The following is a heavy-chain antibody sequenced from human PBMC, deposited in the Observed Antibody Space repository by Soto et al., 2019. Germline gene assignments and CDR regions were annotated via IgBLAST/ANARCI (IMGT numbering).Heavy chain of an antibody. D-gene: IGHD3-10*01. V-gene: IGHV5-51*01. Sequence: GESLKISCRGSGYSFARYWVGWVRQMPGKGLEWMGLIYPGDSDTRYSPSFQGQVTISADKSISTAYLQWGSLKASATAMYYCARGLGSGYYYYGMDIWGQGTTVTVS. CDR2: IYPGDSDT. J-gene: IGHJ6*02. CDR3: ARGLGSGYYYYGMDI. CDR1: GYSFARYW.